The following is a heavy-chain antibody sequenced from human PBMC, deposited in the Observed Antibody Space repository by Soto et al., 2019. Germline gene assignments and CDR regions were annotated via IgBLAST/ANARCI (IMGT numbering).Heavy chain of an antibody. CDR1: GFPFSNAW. Sequence: GGSLRLSCAASGFPFSNAWMNWIRQAPGKGLEWVSRIKSKTDGGTTDYAAPVKGRFTISRDDSKNTLYLQMNSLKTEDTAVYYCTTNPFIKLWQYETNFDYWGQGTLVTVS. CDR3: TTNPFIKLWQYETNFDY. J-gene: IGHJ4*02. D-gene: IGHD5-18*01. CDR2: IKSKTDGGTT. V-gene: IGHV3-15*07.